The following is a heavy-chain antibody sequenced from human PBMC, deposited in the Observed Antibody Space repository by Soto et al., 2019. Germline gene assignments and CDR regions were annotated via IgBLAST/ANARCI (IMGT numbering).Heavy chain of an antibody. CDR1: GFTFSSYA. D-gene: IGHD3-22*01. CDR2: IYAGTIT. V-gene: IGHV3-23*03. CDR3: ARIPYDNSGTIFDY. Sequence: GSLRLSCAASGFTFSSYAMSWVRQAAGKGLEWVSVIYAGTITYYADSVKGRFTTYRDNSKNTLNLEMNSLRVEDTAVYYCARIPYDNSGTIFDYWGQGTLVTVSS. J-gene: IGHJ4*02.